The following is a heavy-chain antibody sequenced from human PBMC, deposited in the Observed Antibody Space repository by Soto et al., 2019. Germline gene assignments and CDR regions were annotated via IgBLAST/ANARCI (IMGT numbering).Heavy chain of an antibody. CDR2: IWYDGTKK. CDR1: GFSLRTYG. D-gene: IGHD6-19*01. J-gene: IGHJ5*02. V-gene: IGHV3-33*01. Sequence: QVQLVESGGGVVQSGRSLTLSCAASGFSLRTYGMHWLRRAPGKGLEWVAFIWYDGTKKFYANSVKGRSTISKDNSNNILYLQMSGLRAEDTAVYCCAGDVLAAVAGSVNWFDPWGQGTLVTVSS. CDR3: AGDVLAAVAGSVNWFDP.